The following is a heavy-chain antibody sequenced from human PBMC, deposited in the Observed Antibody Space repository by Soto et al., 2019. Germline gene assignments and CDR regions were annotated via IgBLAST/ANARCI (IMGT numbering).Heavy chain of an antibody. V-gene: IGHV4-31*03. Sequence: SETLSLTCPVSGGSISSGGYYWSWIRQHPGKGLEWIGYIYYSGSTYYNPSLKSRVTISVDTSKNQFSLKLSSVTAADTAVYYCAEGSIYYYYGMDVWGQGTTVTVS. J-gene: IGHJ6*02. D-gene: IGHD3-10*01. CDR1: GGSISSGGYY. CDR3: AEGSIYYYYGMDV. CDR2: IYYSGST.